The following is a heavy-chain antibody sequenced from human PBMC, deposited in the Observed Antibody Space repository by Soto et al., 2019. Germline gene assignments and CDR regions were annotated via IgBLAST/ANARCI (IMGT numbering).Heavy chain of an antibody. CDR3: TSSWGDYLYFDF. CDR1: GFTFSDHY. V-gene: IGHV3-72*01. Sequence: GGSLRLSCAASGFTFSDHYMDWVRQAPGEGLEWVGRTRNKANSYTTEYAAAVKGRFTVSREDSKNSLYLQMNSLKTEDTAVYYCTSSWGDYLYFDFWGQGALVTVSS. CDR2: TRNKANSYTT. J-gene: IGHJ4*02. D-gene: IGHD4-17*01.